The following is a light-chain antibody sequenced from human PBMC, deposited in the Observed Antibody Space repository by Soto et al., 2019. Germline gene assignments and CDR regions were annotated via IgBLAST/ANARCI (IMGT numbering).Light chain of an antibody. V-gene: IGKV1-39*01. CDR3: QQSYSKRT. CDR1: QSISTY. CDR2: AAS. J-gene: IGKJ1*01. Sequence: EIQMTQSPSSLSPSVGDSVTIACRASQSISTYLNWYQQKPGKAPKLLIYAASSLQSGVPSRFSGSGSGTDFTLTISSLQPEDFATYYCQQSYSKRTFGQGTKVDIK.